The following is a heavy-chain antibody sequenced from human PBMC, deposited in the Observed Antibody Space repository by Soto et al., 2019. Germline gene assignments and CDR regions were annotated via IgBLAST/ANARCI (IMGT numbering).Heavy chain of an antibody. V-gene: IGHV3-30*18. D-gene: IGHD6-19*01. J-gene: IGHJ4*02. CDR1: GFTFRTYD. CDR2: TSYDGNNK. CDR3: AKTGSGSKYHFDY. Sequence: SGGSLRLSCAASGFTFRTYDMHWVRQAPGKGLEWVAVTSYDGNNKYYRDSVKGRFTISRDNSTNTLFLQVNSLRAEDTAVYYCAKTGSGSKYHFDYWGQGTLVTVSS.